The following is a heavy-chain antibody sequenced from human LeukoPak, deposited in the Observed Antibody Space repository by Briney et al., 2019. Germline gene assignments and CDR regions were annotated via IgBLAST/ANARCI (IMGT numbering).Heavy chain of an antibody. CDR3: TRGAYYDRSGFQYYFDY. J-gene: IGHJ4*02. D-gene: IGHD3-22*01. Sequence: GGSLRLSCTASGFTFGDYAMSWVRQAPGKGVEWGSFIRSKTYGGTTEYAASVKGRFTISRDDSKSIAYLQMNSLKTEDTAVYYCTRGAYYDRSGFQYYFDYWGQGTLVTVSS. CDR1: GFTFGDYA. V-gene: IGHV3-49*04. CDR2: IRSKTYGGTT.